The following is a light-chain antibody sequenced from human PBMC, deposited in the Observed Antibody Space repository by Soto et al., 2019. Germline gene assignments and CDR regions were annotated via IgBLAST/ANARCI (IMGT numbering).Light chain of an antibody. CDR1: SSNIGTNT. Sequence: QSVLTQPPSASGTPGQRVTISCSGSSSNIGTNTVTWYQQLTGAAPKLLIYSDNQRASGVPDRFSGSKSGTSASLAISGLQSEDEADYYCAAWDVSLVVFGGGTQLTVL. CDR2: SDN. CDR3: AAWDVSLVV. V-gene: IGLV1-44*01. J-gene: IGLJ2*01.